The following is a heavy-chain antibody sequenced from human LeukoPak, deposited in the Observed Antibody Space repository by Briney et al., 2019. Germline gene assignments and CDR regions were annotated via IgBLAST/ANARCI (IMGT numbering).Heavy chain of an antibody. CDR2: INSDGSST. CDR1: GFTFSSYW. V-gene: IGHV3-74*01. Sequence: GGSLRLSCAASGFTFSSYWMHWVRQAPGKGLGWVSRINSDGSSTSYADSVKGRFTISRDNAKNTLYLQMNSLRAEDTAVYYCASHSYYDRTPLDYWGQGTLVTVSS. D-gene: IGHD3-22*01. CDR3: ASHSYYDRTPLDY. J-gene: IGHJ4*02.